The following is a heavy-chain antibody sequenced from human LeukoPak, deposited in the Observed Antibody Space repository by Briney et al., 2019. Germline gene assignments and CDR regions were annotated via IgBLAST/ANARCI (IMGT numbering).Heavy chain of an antibody. Sequence: GSLRLSCAASGFTFSSYSLNWVRQAPGKGLEWIGSIYHSGSTYYNPSLKSRVTISVDTSKNQFSLKLSSVTAADTAVYYCARDEDYSNYINWFDPWGQGTLVTVSS. CDR2: IYHSGST. CDR1: GFTFSSYS. D-gene: IGHD4-11*01. CDR3: ARDEDYSNYINWFDP. J-gene: IGHJ5*02. V-gene: IGHV4-38-2*02.